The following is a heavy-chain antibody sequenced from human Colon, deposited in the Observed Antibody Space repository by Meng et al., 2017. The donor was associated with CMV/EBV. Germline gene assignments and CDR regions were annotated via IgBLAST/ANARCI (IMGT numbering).Heavy chain of an antibody. Sequence: GEPLKISCAASGFTFSPYNMNWVRQAPGKGLEWVSFISSSSSYLYYADSVKGRFTISRDNAKNSLYLQMNSLRVEDTAVYYCTRIEGYYAMDVWGQGTTVTVSS. CDR1: GFTFSPYN. CDR3: TRIEGYYAMDV. CDR2: ISSSSSYL. V-gene: IGHV3-21*01. J-gene: IGHJ6*02.